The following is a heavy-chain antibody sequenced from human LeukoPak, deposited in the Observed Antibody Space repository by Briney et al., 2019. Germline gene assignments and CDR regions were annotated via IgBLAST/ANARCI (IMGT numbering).Heavy chain of an antibody. CDR2: INPNSGGT. CDR3: ARALAAAGTGLY. Sequence: ASVKVSCKASGYTFTAYYMHWVRQAPGQRLEWMGWINPNSGGTNYAQKFQGRVTMTRDTSISTAYMELSRLRSDDTAVYYCARALAAAGTGLYWGQGTLVTVSS. CDR1: GYTFTAYY. D-gene: IGHD6-13*01. V-gene: IGHV1-2*02. J-gene: IGHJ4*02.